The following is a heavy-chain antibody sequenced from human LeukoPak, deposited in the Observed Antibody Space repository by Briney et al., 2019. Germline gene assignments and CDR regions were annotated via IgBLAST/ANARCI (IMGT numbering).Heavy chain of an antibody. CDR1: GGTFSSYA. D-gene: IGHD3-10*01. V-gene: IGHV1-69*04. J-gene: IGHJ6*02. Sequence: ASVKVSCKASGGTFSSYAIGWVRQAPGQGLEWMGRIIPILGIANYAQKFQGRVTITADKSTSTAYMELSSLRSEDTAVYYCARDSHLYGSGSKRRDYYYGMDVWGQGTTVTVSS. CDR2: IIPILGIA. CDR3: ARDSHLYGSGSKRRDYYYGMDV.